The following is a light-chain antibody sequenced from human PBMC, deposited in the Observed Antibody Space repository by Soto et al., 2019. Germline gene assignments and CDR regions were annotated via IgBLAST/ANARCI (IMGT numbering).Light chain of an antibody. CDR2: DAS. CDR3: QQRSTWLYT. CDR1: QDVSIV. Sequence: EILLAQSPATLSLSPGERATLSGKASQDVSIVLAWYQQKPGQAPRLLIHDASNRATGVPARFSGSGSGRDFTLTITSLEPEDFAVYYCQQRSTWLYTFGQGTKLEV. J-gene: IGKJ2*01. V-gene: IGKV3-11*02.